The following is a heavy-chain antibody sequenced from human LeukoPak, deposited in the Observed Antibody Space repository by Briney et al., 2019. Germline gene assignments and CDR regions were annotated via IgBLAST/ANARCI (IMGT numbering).Heavy chain of an antibody. J-gene: IGHJ4*02. CDR1: GFTFSSFG. CDR3: ARAPSNAHFDY. Sequence: GGSLRLSCAASGFTFSSFGMHWVRQAPGKGLEWVAVISYDGSTTNYVDSVKGRFTISRDNSKNTLYLQMNSLRAEDTAVYYCARAPSNAHFDYWGQGTLVTVSS. CDR2: ISYDGSTT. D-gene: IGHD3-3*02. V-gene: IGHV3-30*03.